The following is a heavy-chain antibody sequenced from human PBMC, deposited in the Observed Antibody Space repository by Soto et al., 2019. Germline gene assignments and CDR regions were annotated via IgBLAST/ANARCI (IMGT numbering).Heavy chain of an antibody. CDR2: FDPEDGET. D-gene: IGHD3-3*01. CDR3: ATKSRSLEWSKVY. CDR1: GYTLTELS. J-gene: IGHJ4*02. Sequence: ASVKVSCKVSGYTLTELSMHWVRQAPGKGLEWMGGFDPEDGETIYAQKFQGRVTMTEDTSTDTAYMELSSLSSEDTAVYYCATKSRSLEWSKVYWGQGTLVTVSS. V-gene: IGHV1-24*01.